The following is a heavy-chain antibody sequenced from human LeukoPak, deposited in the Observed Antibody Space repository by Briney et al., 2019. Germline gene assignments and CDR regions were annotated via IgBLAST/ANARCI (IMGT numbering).Heavy chain of an antibody. CDR3: ARTGGGFLTGSTPPYFDY. V-gene: IGHV3-21*01. Sequence: GGSLRLSCAASGFTFSSYSMNWVRQAPGKGLEWVSSISSSSSYIYYAGSVKGRFTISRDNAKNSLYLQMNSLRAEDTAVYYCARTGGGFLTGSTPPYFDYWGQGTLVTVSS. D-gene: IGHD7-27*01. CDR2: ISSSSSYI. J-gene: IGHJ4*02. CDR1: GFTFSSYS.